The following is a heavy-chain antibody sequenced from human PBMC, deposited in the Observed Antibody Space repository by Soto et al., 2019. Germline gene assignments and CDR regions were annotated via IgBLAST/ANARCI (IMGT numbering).Heavy chain of an antibody. J-gene: IGHJ4*02. CDR3: ASQIMIKFGGVNY. V-gene: IGHV4-39*01. CDR2: IYYSGTT. Sequence: SEXLSLTCTVSGGTISSSGYYWGWIRQPPGKGLEWIGSIYYSGTTYYNPSLRSRLTISVDTSNNQFSLKLSSMTAADTAMYFCASQIMIKFGGVNYWGQGTPVTVS. CDR1: GGTISSSGYY. D-gene: IGHD3-16*01.